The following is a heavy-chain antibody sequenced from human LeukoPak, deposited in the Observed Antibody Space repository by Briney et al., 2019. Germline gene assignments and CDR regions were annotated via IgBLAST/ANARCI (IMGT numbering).Heavy chain of an antibody. CDR1: GGSISSSSYY. Sequence: SETLSLTCTVSGGSISSSSYYWGWIRQPPGKGLGRIGSICYSGSTYYNPSLKSRITISVDTSKNQFSLKLSSVTAADTAVYYCARSSVVTGGFDPWGQGTLITVSS. J-gene: IGHJ5*02. CDR3: ARSSVVTGGFDP. V-gene: IGHV4-39*01. CDR2: ICYSGST. D-gene: IGHD3-22*01.